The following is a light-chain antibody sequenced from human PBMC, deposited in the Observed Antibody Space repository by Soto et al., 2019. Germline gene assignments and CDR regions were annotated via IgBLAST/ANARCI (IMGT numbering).Light chain of an antibody. CDR3: CSYAGSSTYV. J-gene: IGLJ1*01. CDR1: SSDVGSYNL. Sequence: QSALTRPASVSGSPGQSITISCTGTSSDVGSYNLVSWYQQHPGKAPKLMIYEVSKRPSGVSNRFSGSKSGNTASLTISGLQAEDEADYYCCSYAGSSTYVFGTGTKVT. V-gene: IGLV2-23*02. CDR2: EVS.